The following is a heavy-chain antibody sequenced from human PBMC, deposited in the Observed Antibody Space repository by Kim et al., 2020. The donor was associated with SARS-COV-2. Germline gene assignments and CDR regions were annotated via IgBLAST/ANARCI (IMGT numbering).Heavy chain of an antibody. CDR1: GFTFSSYA. CDR3: AKGSVVVAATDYYFEY. Sequence: GGSLRLSCAASGFTFSSYAMSWVRQAPGKGLEWVSAMSGSGGSTYYVDSVKGRFTISRDNSKNTLYLQMNSLRAEDTAVYYCAKGSVVVAATDYYFEYWGQGTLVTVSS. CDR2: MSGSGGST. D-gene: IGHD2-15*01. V-gene: IGHV3-23*01. J-gene: IGHJ4*02.